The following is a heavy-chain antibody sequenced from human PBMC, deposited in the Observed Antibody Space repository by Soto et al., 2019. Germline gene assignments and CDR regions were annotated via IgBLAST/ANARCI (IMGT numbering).Heavy chain of an antibody. CDR3: ARGRRLYSSSSASLQIDY. J-gene: IGHJ4*02. Sequence: PSETLSLTCAVYGGSFSGYYWSWIRQPPGKGLEWIGEINHSGSTNYNPSLKSRVTISVDTSKNQFSLKLSSVTAADTAVYYCARGRRLYSSSSASLQIDYWGQGTLVTVSS. CDR1: GGSFSGYY. D-gene: IGHD6-6*01. CDR2: INHSGST. V-gene: IGHV4-34*01.